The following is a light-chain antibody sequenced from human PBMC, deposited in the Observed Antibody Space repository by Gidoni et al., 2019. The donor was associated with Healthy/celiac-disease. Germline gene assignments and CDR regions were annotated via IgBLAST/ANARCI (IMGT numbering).Light chain of an antibody. J-gene: IGKJ2*01. CDR1: QSVSSSY. CDR2: GAS. CDR3: QQYGSSPRT. V-gene: IGKV3-20*01. Sequence: DIVLTQSPGTLSLSPGERATLSCRASQSVSSSYLAWYQQKPGTAPRLLIYGASSRATGIPDRFSGSGSGTDFTLTISRLEPEDFAVYYCQQYGSSPRTFGQGTKLEIK.